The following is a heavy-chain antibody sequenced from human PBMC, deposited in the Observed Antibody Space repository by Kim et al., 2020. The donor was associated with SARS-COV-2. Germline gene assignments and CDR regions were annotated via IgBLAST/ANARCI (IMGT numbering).Heavy chain of an antibody. CDR2: IYYSGSP. Sequence: SETLSLNCTVSGDSISDHYWNWIRQPPGKGLEWIGYIYYSGSPTYNPSLKNRVTISVDTSQSQFSLKLSSVTAADTAVYYCTRLKSVGGRRHGMDVWGQGTTVTVSS. D-gene: IGHD1-26*01. CDR1: GDSISDHY. V-gene: IGHV4-59*11. CDR3: TRLKSVGGRRHGMDV. J-gene: IGHJ6*02.